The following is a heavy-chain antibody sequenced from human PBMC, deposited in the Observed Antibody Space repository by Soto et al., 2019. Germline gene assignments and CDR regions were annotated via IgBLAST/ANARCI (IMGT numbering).Heavy chain of an antibody. Sequence: PSETLSLTCTVSGGSISSYYWSWIRQPPGKGLEWIGYIYYSGSTNYNPSLKSRVTISVDTSKNQFSLKLSSVTAADTAVYYCARGSGSYWWGQGTLVTVSS. D-gene: IGHD1-26*01. CDR2: IYYSGST. J-gene: IGHJ4*02. CDR3: ARGSGSYW. CDR1: GGSISSYY. V-gene: IGHV4-59*01.